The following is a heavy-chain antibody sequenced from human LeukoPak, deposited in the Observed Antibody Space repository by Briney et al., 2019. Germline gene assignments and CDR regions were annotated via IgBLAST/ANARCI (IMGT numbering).Heavy chain of an antibody. J-gene: IGHJ6*02. Sequence: PGGSLRLSCAASGFSFSNYAIHWVRQAPGKGLEWVANIKQDGSEKYYVDSVKGRFTISRDNAKNSLYLQMNSLRAEDTAVYYCARDLISGWYPYYYYGMDVWGQGTTVTVSS. CDR1: GFSFSNYA. V-gene: IGHV3-7*01. CDR2: IKQDGSEK. CDR3: ARDLISGWYPYYYYGMDV. D-gene: IGHD6-19*01.